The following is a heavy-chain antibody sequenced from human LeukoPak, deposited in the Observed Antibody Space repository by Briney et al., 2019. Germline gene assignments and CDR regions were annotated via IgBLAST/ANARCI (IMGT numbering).Heavy chain of an antibody. J-gene: IGHJ4*02. CDR2: INHSGST. CDR3: ARGIGGNTPFDY. Sequence: SETLSLTCAVYGGSFSGYYWSWIRQPPGKGLEWIGEINHSGSTNYNPSLKSRVTISVDTSKNQFSLKLSSVTAADTAVYYCARGIGGNTPFDYWGQGTLATVSS. CDR1: GGSFSGYY. V-gene: IGHV4-34*01. D-gene: IGHD4-23*01.